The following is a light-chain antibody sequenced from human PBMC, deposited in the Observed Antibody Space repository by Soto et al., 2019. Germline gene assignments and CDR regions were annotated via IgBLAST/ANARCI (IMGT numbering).Light chain of an antibody. CDR2: GAS. J-gene: IGKJ1*01. CDR3: QQYYSSPRT. V-gene: IGKV3-20*01. CDR1: QSVSSSE. Sequence: EIVLTQSPDTVSLSPGEGATLSCRASQSVSSSELAWYQQKPGQVPRLLIYGASRRATGVSDRFSGSGSGTDFILTISRLEPEDFAVYYCQQYYSSPRTFGQGTKVEIK.